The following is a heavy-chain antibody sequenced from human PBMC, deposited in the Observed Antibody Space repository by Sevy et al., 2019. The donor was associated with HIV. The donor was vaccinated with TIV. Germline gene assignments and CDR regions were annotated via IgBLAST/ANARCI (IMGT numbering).Heavy chain of an antibody. Sequence: GGSLRLSCAASGFTFSSYWMSWVRQAPGKGLEWVANIKQDGSEKYYVDSVKGRFTISRDNAKNSLYLQMNSLRAEDTAVYYCARVRRWLLRVRDYYYGMDVWGQGTTVTVSS. V-gene: IGHV3-7*01. CDR2: IKQDGSEK. J-gene: IGHJ6*02. D-gene: IGHD2-21*02. CDR3: ARVRRWLLRVRDYYYGMDV. CDR1: GFTFSSYW.